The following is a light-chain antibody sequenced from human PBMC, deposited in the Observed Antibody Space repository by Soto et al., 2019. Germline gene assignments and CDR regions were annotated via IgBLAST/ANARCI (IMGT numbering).Light chain of an antibody. V-gene: IGKV1-5*03. Sequence: IQMTQAPSTLSASLGDRLTMTCRASQSISSWLAWYQQKPGKAPKLLIYKASSLESGVPSRFSGSGSGTEFTLTISSLQPDDFATYYCQQYNSYWTFGQGTKVDI. CDR2: KAS. CDR3: QQYNSYWT. J-gene: IGKJ1*01. CDR1: QSISSW.